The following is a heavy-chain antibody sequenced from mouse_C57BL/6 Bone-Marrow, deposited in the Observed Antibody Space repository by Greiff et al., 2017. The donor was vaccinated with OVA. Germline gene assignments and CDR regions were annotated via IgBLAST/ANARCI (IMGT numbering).Heavy chain of an antibody. J-gene: IGHJ4*01. V-gene: IGHV1-69*01. CDR2: IDPSDSYT. Sequence: QVQLQQPGAELVMPGASVKLSCKASGYTFTSYWMHWVKQRPGQGLEWIGEIDPSDSYTNYNQKFKGKSTLTVDKSSSTAYMQLSSLTSEDSAVYYCARDTTVWMDYWGQGTSVTVSS. D-gene: IGHD1-1*01. CDR1: GYTFTSYW. CDR3: ARDTTVWMDY.